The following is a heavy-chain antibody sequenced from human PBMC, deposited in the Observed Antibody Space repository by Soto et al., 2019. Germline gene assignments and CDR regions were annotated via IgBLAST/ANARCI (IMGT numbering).Heavy chain of an antibody. CDR3: ARFVRSCSATTCSPRADV. CDR1: GGFVNSDTHS. J-gene: IGHJ6*02. Sequence: QVQLQESGPGLVKPSETLSLTCTVSGGFVNSDTHSWSWIRQTPGKRLEWIGFIYSGGSTKNPSLRSRVTMSVDTSKNQFSLKLRSVIVADTAVYHCARFVRSCSATTCSPRADVWGQGITVTVSS. CDR2: IYSGGST. D-gene: IGHD2-2*01. V-gene: IGHV4-61*01.